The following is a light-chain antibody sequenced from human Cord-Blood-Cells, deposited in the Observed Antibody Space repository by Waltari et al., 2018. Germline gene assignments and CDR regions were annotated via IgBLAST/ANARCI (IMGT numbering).Light chain of an antibody. J-gene: IGKJ1*01. V-gene: IGKV1-39*01. Sequence: DLQMNQSPSSLSAPVGDRVTIPCRASQSISSYLKWYQQKPGKAPKLLIYAASSLQSWGPSRFSGSGSGTDFTLTISSLQPEDFATYYCQQSYSTPWTFGQGTKVEIK. CDR1: QSISSY. CDR2: AAS. CDR3: QQSYSTPWT.